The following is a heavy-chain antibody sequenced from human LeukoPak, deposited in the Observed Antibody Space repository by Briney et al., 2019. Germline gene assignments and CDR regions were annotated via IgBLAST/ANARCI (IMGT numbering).Heavy chain of an antibody. J-gene: IGHJ4*02. V-gene: IGHV3-7*01. D-gene: IGHD2-2*01. CDR1: GFKFSDHY. CDR2: IKQDGSEK. Sequence: PGGSLRLSCAASGFKFSDHYIDWVRQAPGKGLEWVANIKQDGSEKYYVDSVKGRFTISRDNAKNSLYLQMNSLRAEDTAVYYCARDRTRWLPVDYWGQGTLVTVSS. CDR3: ARDRTRWLPVDY.